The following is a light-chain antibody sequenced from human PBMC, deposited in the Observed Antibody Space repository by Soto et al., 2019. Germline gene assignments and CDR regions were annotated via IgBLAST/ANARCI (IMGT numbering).Light chain of an antibody. CDR3: QQYYSYSSMYT. Sequence: DIQMTQSPSTLSASVGDRVTITCRASQSVSSWLAWYQQRPGKAPQLLIYKASSLQSGLPSRFSGSGSGTEFTLTITSLHPDDFATYYCQQYYSYSSMYTFGQGTRLEIK. J-gene: IGKJ2*01. CDR2: KAS. CDR1: QSVSSW. V-gene: IGKV1-5*03.